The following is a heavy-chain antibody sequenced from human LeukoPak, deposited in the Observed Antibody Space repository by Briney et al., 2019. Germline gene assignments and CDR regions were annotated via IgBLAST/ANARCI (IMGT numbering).Heavy chain of an antibody. CDR3: ARDQRGVIDY. CDR1: GFTFRSYG. Sequence: GGSLRLSFAPSGFTFRSYGMHWVGQPPAKGLEWVAVISYDGSNKYYADSVKGRFTISRDNSKNTLYLQMNSLRAEDTAVYYCARDQRGVIDYWGQGTLVTVSS. CDR2: ISYDGSNK. V-gene: IGHV3-30*03. D-gene: IGHD3-10*01. J-gene: IGHJ4*02.